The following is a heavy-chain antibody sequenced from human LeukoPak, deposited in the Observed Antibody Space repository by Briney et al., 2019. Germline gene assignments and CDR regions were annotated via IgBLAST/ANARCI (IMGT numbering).Heavy chain of an antibody. Sequence: GGSLRLSCAASGFTFSSYWMHWVRQAPGKGLVWVSRINSDGSSTSYADSVKDRFTISRDYSNNTLYLQMNSLRADDTAVYYCAKVASADAQARLNYWGQGTLVTVSS. CDR3: AKVASADAQARLNY. CDR2: INSDGSST. D-gene: IGHD6-19*01. CDR1: GFTFSSYW. V-gene: IGHV3-74*01. J-gene: IGHJ4*02.